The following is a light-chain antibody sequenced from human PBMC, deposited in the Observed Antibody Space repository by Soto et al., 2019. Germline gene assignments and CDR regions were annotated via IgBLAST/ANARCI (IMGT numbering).Light chain of an antibody. CDR3: CSYAGSSTWV. V-gene: IGLV2-23*02. CDR2: EVS. CDR1: SSDVGNYNL. Sequence: QSVLTQPASVSGSPGQSITISCTGTSSDVGNYNLVSWYQQHPDKAPKLMIYEVSKRPSGVSDRFSGSKSGNTASLTISGLQAEDEADYYCCSYAGSSTWVFGGGTQLTVL. J-gene: IGLJ3*02.